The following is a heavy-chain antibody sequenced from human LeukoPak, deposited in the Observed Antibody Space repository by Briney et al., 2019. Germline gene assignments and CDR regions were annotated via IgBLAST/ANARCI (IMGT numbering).Heavy chain of an antibody. CDR2: ISYSGGA. CDR1: GGSISSSSYY. V-gene: IGHV4-39*01. CDR3: ARQVLQWLADAFDI. D-gene: IGHD6-19*01. Sequence: PSETLSLTCSASGGSISSSSYYWGWIRQPPGKGLEWIGSISYSGGAFYNPSLKSRVTLSVDTSKDQFSLKLSSVTAADTAVYYCARQVLQWLADAFDIWGQGTRVTVSS. J-gene: IGHJ3*02.